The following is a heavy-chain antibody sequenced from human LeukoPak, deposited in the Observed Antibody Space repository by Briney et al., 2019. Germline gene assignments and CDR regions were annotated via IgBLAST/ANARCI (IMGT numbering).Heavy chain of an antibody. Sequence: ASVKVSCKASGYTFTSYGISWVRQAPGQGLEWMGWINTYNGNTNSAQKLQGRVTMTTDTSTSTAYMELRSLRSDDTAVYYCARNSHGYSSGWLQFNFDYWGQGTLVTVS. CDR3: ARNSHGYSSGWLQFNFDY. CDR1: GYTFTSYG. D-gene: IGHD6-19*01. CDR2: INTYNGNT. V-gene: IGHV1-18*01. J-gene: IGHJ4*02.